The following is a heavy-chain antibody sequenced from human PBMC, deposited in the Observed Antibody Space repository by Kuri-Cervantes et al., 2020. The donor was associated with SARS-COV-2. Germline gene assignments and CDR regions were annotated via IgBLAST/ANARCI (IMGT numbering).Heavy chain of an antibody. V-gene: IGHV4-34*01. Sequence: GSLRLSCAVYGGSFNNYYWSWIRQPPGKGLEWIGEINHSGGTNHNPSLKSRVIISADTSKNKFSLKMRSVTAADTAVYYCARGLVVVVPSPVLGLGPHYYSYHVDVWGHGTTVTVSS. CDR1: GGSFNNYY. J-gene: IGHJ6*02. CDR2: INHSGGT. CDR3: ARGLVVVVPSPVLGLGPHYYSYHVDV. D-gene: IGHD2-2*01.